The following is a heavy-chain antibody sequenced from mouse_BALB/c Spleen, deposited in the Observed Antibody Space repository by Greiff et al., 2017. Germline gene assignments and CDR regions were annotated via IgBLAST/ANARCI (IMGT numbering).Heavy chain of an antibody. CDR2: ISSGSSTT. J-gene: IGHJ4*01. D-gene: IGHD2-1*01. V-gene: IGHV5-17*02. Sequence: EVKLMESGGGLVQPGGSRKLSCAASGFTFSSFGMHWVRQAPEKGLEWVAYISSGSSTTYYADTVKGRFTISRDNPKNTLFLQMTSLRSEDTAMYYWARSDGNYGSYYYAMDYWGQGTSVTVSS. CDR1: GFTFSSFG. CDR3: ARSDGNYGSYYYAMDY.